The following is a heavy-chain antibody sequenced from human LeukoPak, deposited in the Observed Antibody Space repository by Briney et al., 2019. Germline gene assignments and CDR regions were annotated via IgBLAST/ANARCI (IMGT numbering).Heavy chain of an antibody. D-gene: IGHD1-26*01. J-gene: IGHJ4*02. CDR1: GFTFNDYN. V-gene: IGHV3-21*01. CDR2: ISDSSSYI. CDR3: ARADLSGSYFHPHFLDY. Sequence: GGSLTLYRAASGFTFNDYNMNWVGQAPGKGLVGGSSISDSSSYIYYADSVRGRFTISRDNAKNSLYLQMNSLRAEDTAMYYCARADLSGSYFHPHFLDYWGQGTLVTVSS.